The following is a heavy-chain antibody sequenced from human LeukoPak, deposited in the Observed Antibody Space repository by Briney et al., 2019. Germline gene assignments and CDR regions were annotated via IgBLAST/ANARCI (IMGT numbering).Heavy chain of an antibody. J-gene: IGHJ4*02. D-gene: IGHD2-15*01. V-gene: IGHV3-30*02. CDR3: AKARLPYCSGGSCSIDY. Sequence: GGSLRLSCAASGFTFSSYGMHWVRQAPGKGLECVAFIRYDGSNKYYADSVKGRFTISRDNSKNTLYLQMNSLRAEDTAVYYCAKARLPYCSGGSCSIDYWGQGTLVTVSS. CDR2: IRYDGSNK. CDR1: GFTFSSYG.